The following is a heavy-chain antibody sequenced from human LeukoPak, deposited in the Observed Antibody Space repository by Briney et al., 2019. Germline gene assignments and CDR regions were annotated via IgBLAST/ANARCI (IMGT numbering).Heavy chain of an antibody. V-gene: IGHV1-58*02. J-gene: IGHJ5*02. Sequence: SVKVSCKASGFTFTSSAMQWVRRARGQRLEWIGWIVVGSGNTNYAQKFQERVTITRDMSTSTAYMELSSLRSEDTAVYYCAAETRGDGFDNAWGQGTLVTVSS. CDR3: AAETRGDGFDNA. D-gene: IGHD5-24*01. CDR1: GFTFTSSA. CDR2: IVVGSGNT.